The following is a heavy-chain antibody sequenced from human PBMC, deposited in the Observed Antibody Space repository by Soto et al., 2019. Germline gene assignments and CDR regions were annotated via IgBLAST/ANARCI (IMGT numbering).Heavy chain of an antibody. J-gene: IGHJ4*02. V-gene: IGHV3-15*07. Sequence: GGSLRLSCAASGFTFSNSWMNWVRQTPGKGLEWVGRIKSKSDGGTTDYAAPVKGRFSISRDDSINTLFLQMNSLTIEDTGVYYCTIDPSYWGQGTLVTVSS. CDR1: GFTFSNSW. CDR3: TIDPSY. CDR2: IKSKSDGGTT.